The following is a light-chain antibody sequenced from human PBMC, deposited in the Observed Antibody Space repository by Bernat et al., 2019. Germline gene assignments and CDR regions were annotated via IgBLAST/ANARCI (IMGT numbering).Light chain of an antibody. CDR3: SSYTSSSTVI. V-gene: IGLV2-14*01. Sequence: QSALTQPASVSGSPGQSITISCTGTSSDVGGYNYVSWYQQHPGKAPKLMIYDVGNRPSEVSTRFSGSKSGNTASLTISGLQPEDEADYYCSSYTSSSTVIFGGGTKLAVL. CDR2: DVG. CDR1: SSDVGGYNY. J-gene: IGLJ2*01.